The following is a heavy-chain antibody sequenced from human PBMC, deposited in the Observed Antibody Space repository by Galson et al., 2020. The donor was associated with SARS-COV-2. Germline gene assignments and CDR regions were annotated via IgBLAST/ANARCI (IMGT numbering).Heavy chain of an antibody. V-gene: IGHV1-24*01. CDR1: GYTLSEFS. CDR3: ATGSSEFWSGYFLK. J-gene: IGHJ4*02. Sequence: ASVKVSCKVSGYTLSEFSIHWVRQAPGKGLEWMGGFDPEDGETKYTQMFQGRVTMTEDTSTDTAYMELSSLRSEDTAVYYCATGSSEFWSGYFLKWGQGTLVTVSS. CDR2: FDPEDGET. D-gene: IGHD3-3*01.